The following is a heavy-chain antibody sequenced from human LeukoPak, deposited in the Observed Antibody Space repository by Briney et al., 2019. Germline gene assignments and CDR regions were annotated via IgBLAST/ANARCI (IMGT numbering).Heavy chain of an antibody. V-gene: IGHV1-18*01. D-gene: IGHD6-13*01. CDR3: ARTGSSWFRYYFDY. CDR2: ISAYNGNT. CDR1: GYTFTSYG. J-gene: IGHJ4*02. Sequence: ASVKVSCKASGYTFTSYGISWVRQAPGQGLEWMGWISAYNGNTNYAQKLQGRVTMTTDTSTSTAYMELRSLRSDDTAVYYSARTGSSWFRYYFDYWGQGTLVTVSS.